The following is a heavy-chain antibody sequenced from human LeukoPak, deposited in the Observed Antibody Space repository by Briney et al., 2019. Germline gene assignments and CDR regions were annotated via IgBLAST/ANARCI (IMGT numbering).Heavy chain of an antibody. Sequence: HGASVKVSCKASGYTFTSYGISWVRQAPGQGLEWMGWMNPNSGNTGYAQKFQGRVTMTRNTSISTAYMELSSLRSEDTAVYYCARGIVSGSLGLFHWGQGTLVTVSS. D-gene: IGHD1-26*01. V-gene: IGHV1-8*02. CDR1: GYTFTSYG. CDR2: MNPNSGNT. J-gene: IGHJ4*02. CDR3: ARGIVSGSLGLFH.